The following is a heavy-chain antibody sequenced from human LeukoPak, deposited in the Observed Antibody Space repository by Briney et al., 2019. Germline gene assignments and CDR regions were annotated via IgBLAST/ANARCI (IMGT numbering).Heavy chain of an antibody. D-gene: IGHD3-10*01. Sequence: GGSLRLSCAASGFTFSSYDMHWVRQATGKGLEWVSAIGTAGDTYYPGSVKGRFTISRENAKNSLYLQMNSLRAGDTAVYYCARGRGGSLTFDPWGRGTLVTVSS. J-gene: IGHJ5*02. CDR1: GFTFSSYD. CDR2: IGTAGDT. CDR3: ARGRGGSLTFDP. V-gene: IGHV3-13*01.